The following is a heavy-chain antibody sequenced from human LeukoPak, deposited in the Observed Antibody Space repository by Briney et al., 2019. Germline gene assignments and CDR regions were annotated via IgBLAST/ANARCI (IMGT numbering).Heavy chain of an antibody. J-gene: IGHJ4*02. CDR1: GFSLSTSGMC. CDR3: ARIKAAAGTPYFDY. V-gene: IGHV2-70*11. D-gene: IGHD6-13*01. Sequence: SGPTLVNPTQTLTLTCTFSGFSLSTSGMCVSWIRQPPGKALEWLARIDWDDDKYYSTSLKTRLTISKDTSKNQVVPTMTNMDPVDTATYYCARIKAAAGTPYFDYWGQGTLVTVSS. CDR2: IDWDDDK.